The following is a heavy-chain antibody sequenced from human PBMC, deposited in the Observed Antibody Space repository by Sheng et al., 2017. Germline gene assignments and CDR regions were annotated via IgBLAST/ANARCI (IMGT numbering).Heavy chain of an antibody. J-gene: IGHJ3*02. CDR3: ARDRGIAAREDAFXI. CDR1: GGTFSSYT. CDR2: IIPILGIA. Sequence: QVQLVQSGAEVKKPGSSVKVSCKASGGTFSSYTISWVRQAPGQGLEWMGRIIPILGIANYAQKFQGRVTITADKSTSTAYMELSSLRSEDTAVYYCARDRGIAAREDAFXIWGQGTMVTVSS. V-gene: IGHV1-69*08. D-gene: IGHD6-6*01.